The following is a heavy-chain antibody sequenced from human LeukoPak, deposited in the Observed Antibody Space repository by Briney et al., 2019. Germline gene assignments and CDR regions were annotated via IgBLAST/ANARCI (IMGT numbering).Heavy chain of an antibody. CDR2: IYTSGST. D-gene: IGHD1-26*01. CDR1: GGSISSGSYY. CDR3: AGSGSYYFIDY. V-gene: IGHV4-61*02. J-gene: IGHJ4*02. Sequence: PSETLSLTCTVSGGSISSGSYYWSWIRQPAGKGLEWIGRIYTSGSTNYNPSPKSRVTVSVDTSKNQFSLKLSSVTAADTAVYYCAGSGSYYFIDYWGQGTLVTVSS.